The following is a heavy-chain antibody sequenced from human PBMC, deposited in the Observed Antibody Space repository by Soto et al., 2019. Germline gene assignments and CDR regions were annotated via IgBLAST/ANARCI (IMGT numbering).Heavy chain of an antibody. Sequence: DVQLVESGGGLVQPGGSLRLSCAASGFTFRSYNMNWVRQAPGKGLDWLSYISSSSSTIYYPDSVKGRFTISRDNAKNSLYLQMNSLRDDDKAMYYGARGGTIAVTTIGDYWGQGTLVTVSS. CDR3: ARGGTIAVTTIGDY. V-gene: IGHV3-48*02. CDR2: ISSSSSTI. CDR1: GFTFRSYN. D-gene: IGHD5-12*01. J-gene: IGHJ4*01.